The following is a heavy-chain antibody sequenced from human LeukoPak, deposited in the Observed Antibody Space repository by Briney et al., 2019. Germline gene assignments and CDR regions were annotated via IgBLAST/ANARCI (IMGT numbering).Heavy chain of an antibody. J-gene: IGHJ4*02. D-gene: IGHD5-24*01. CDR3: AKDRLQFPFDY. CDR2: ISYDGSNK. Sequence: GGSLRLSCAASGFTFSSYGMHWVRQAPGKGLEWVAVISYDGSNKYYADSVKGRFTISRDNSKNTLYLQMNSPRAEDTAVYYCAKDRLQFPFDYWGQGTLVTVSS. V-gene: IGHV3-30*18. CDR1: GFTFSSYG.